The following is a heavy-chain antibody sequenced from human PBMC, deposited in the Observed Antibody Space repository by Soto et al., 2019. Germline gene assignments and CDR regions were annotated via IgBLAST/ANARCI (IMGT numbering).Heavy chain of an antibody. CDR1: GFTFSDHY. CDR2: TRNKVNSYST. CDR3: ARGRDSFDY. V-gene: IGHV3-72*01. Sequence: EVQLVESGGGLVQPGGSLRLSCAASGFTFSDHYMDWVRQAPGKGLEWVGRTRNKVNSYSTVYAASVKGRFTISRDESQNSLYLQMNSLKTEDTAVYYCARGRDSFDYWGQGTLVTVS. J-gene: IGHJ4*02.